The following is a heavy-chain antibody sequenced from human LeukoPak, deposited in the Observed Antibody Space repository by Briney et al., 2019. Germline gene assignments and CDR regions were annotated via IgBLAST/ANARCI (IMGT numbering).Heavy chain of an antibody. CDR3: ARVFARGGEISGSYYYY. CDR2: IIPMFGTA. D-gene: IGHD1-26*01. Sequence: GASVKVSCKASGGTFSSYAISWVRQAPGQGLEWMGGIIPMFGTANYAQKFQGRVTITTEESTSTAYMELSSLGSEDTATYYCARVFARGGEISGSYYYYWGQGTLVTVSS. CDR1: GGTFSSYA. V-gene: IGHV1-69*05. J-gene: IGHJ4*02.